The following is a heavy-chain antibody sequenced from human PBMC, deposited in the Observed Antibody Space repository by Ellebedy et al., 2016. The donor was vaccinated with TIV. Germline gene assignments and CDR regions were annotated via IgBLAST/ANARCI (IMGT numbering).Heavy chain of an antibody. CDR2: INPDGSDK. V-gene: IGHV3-7*01. D-gene: IGHD2-15*01. CDR1: GFPFTNHW. CDR3: LPHSDFDC. J-gene: IGHJ4*02. Sequence: GESLKISCAASGFPFTNHWLSWVRQAPGKGLEWVANINPDGSDKYYVDTVKGRFNISRDNAHNSLYRQMLSLRAAETTVYYCLPHSDFDCWGQGTLVTVSS.